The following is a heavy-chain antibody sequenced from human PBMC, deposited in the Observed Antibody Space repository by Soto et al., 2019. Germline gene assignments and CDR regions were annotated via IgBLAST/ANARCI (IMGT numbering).Heavy chain of an antibody. J-gene: IGHJ6*03. CDR1: GYTFTSYD. CDR3: ARITFWSGYYVDEENYYYYMDV. CDR2: MNPNSGNT. D-gene: IGHD3-3*01. V-gene: IGHV1-8*01. Sequence: GASVKVSCKASGYTFTSYDINWVRQATGQGLEWMGWMNPNSGNTGYAQKFQGRVTMTRNTSISTAYMELSSLRSEDTAVYYCARITFWSGYYVDEENYYYYMDVWGKGTTVTVSS.